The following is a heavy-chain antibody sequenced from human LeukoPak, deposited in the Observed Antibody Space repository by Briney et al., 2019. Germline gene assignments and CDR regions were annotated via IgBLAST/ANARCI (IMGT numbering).Heavy chain of an antibody. CDR1: GYTFTSYD. D-gene: IGHD2-15*01. CDR3: ARDKGYCSGGSCFGDAFDI. J-gene: IGHJ3*02. CDR2: MNPNSGNT. Sequence: ASVKVSCKASGYTFTSYDINWMRQATGQGLEWMGWMNPNSGNTGYAQKFQGRVTMTRNTSISTAYMELSSLRSEDTAVYYCARDKGYCSGGSCFGDAFDIWGQGTMVTVSS. V-gene: IGHV1-8*01.